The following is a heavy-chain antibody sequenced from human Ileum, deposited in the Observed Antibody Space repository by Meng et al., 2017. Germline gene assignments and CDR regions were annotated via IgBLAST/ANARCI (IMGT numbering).Heavy chain of an antibody. CDR3: ARGTHYSDYVLDH. Sequence: GRSLRLSCAASGFVFSDSGMHWVRQPPGKGLEWVAMVWYDGTKKYYTESLKGRFTISRDNSKNMVSLEMNSLRAEDTAIYYCARGTHYSDYVLDHWGQGTLVTVSS. CDR1: GFVFSDSG. CDR2: VWYDGTKK. V-gene: IGHV3-33*01. D-gene: IGHD4-11*01. J-gene: IGHJ4*02.